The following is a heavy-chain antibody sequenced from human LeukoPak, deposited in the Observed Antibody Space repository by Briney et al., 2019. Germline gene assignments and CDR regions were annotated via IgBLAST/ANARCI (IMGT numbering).Heavy chain of an antibody. CDR2: VVPVIGTV. Sequence: GSSVKVSCTASGGTFKSYGISWFRQAPGRGLEWVGRVVPVIGTVNYARDLQDRLTITADKVTGTAYMELSSLRPEDTAMYYCAGARFVNPGYHFDSWGQGTLVTVSS. CDR1: GGTFKSYG. J-gene: IGHJ4*02. D-gene: IGHD2-15*01. V-gene: IGHV1-69*04. CDR3: AGARFVNPGYHFDS.